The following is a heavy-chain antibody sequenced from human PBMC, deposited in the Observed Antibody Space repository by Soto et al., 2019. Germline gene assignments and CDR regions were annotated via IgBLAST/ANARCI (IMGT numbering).Heavy chain of an antibody. V-gene: IGHV4-30-4*01. CDR2: IPSRGRP. Sequence: SGTLSLTCTVSGASIAGGAYYWSWVRQPPGKGLEWIGYIPSRGRPFYNPSLTSRGTISADSSKNQLSLQLTSVTAADTAAYYCVRDQYSGYDFALWGQGNLVTVSS. CDR1: GASIAGGAYY. CDR3: VRDQYSGYDFAL. J-gene: IGHJ5*02. D-gene: IGHD5-12*01.